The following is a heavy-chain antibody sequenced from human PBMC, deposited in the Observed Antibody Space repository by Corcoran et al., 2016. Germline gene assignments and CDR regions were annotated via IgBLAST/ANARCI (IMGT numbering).Heavy chain of an antibody. D-gene: IGHD3-10*01. V-gene: IGHV1-69*01. Sequence: QVQLVQSGAEVKQPGSSVKVACKADGGTFSSYAISWVRQAPGQGLEWMGGIIPIFGTANYAQKFQGRVTITAEEFTSTDYMELRSLRSEDTAVYYCARAGNYYGSGSQYFDYWGQGTLVTVSS. CDR1: GGTFSSYA. J-gene: IGHJ4*02. CDR3: ARAGNYYGSGSQYFDY. CDR2: IIPIFGTA.